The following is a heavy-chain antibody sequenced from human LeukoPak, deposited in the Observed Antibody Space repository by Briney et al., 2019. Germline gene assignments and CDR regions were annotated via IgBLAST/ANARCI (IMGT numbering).Heavy chain of an antibody. CDR1: GGSISSYY. D-gene: IGHD6-13*01. CDR3: ARVSAAGTPLFDY. V-gene: IGHV4-59*01. J-gene: IGHJ4*02. Sequence: PSETLSLTCTVSGGSISSYYWSWIRQPPGKGLEWIGYIYYSGSTNYNPSLKSRVTISVDTSKNQFSLKPSSVTAADTAVYYCARVSAAGTPLFDYWGQGTLVTVSS. CDR2: IYYSGST.